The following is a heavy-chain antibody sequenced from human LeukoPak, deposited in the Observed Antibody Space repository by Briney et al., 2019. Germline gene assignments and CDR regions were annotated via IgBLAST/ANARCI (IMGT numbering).Heavy chain of an antibody. J-gene: IGHJ3*02. V-gene: IGHV3-48*01. CDR3: ARDFAIYNWNDGDAFDI. Sequence: GGSLRLSCAASGFTFSGYSMNWVRQAPGKGLEWVSYISSSSSAIYYADSVKGRFTISRDNAKNSLYLQMNSLRAEDTAVYYCARDFAIYNWNDGDAFDIWGQGTMVTVSS. D-gene: IGHD1-1*01. CDR1: GFTFSGYS. CDR2: ISSSSSAI.